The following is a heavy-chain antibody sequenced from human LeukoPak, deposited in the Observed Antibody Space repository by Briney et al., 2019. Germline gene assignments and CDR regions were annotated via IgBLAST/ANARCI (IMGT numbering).Heavy chain of an antibody. D-gene: IGHD6-19*01. J-gene: IGHJ5*02. Sequence: PSETLSLTCAVYGGSFSGYYWSWIRQPPGKGLEWIGEINHSGSTNYNPSLKSRVTIPVDTSKNQFSLKLSSVTAADTAIYHCARVYSSGWYHWFDTWGQGTLVTVSS. CDR1: GGSFSGYY. CDR3: ARVYSSGWYHWFDT. V-gene: IGHV4-34*01. CDR2: INHSGST.